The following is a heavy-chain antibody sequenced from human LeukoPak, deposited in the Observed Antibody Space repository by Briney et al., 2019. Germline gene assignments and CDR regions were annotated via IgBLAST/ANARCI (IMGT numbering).Heavy chain of an antibody. V-gene: IGHV3-48*03. D-gene: IGHD6-13*01. CDR1: GLTFSSYE. CDR2: ISSSGGGSTI. J-gene: IGHJ6*02. CDR3: AKTIAAAGTLYYYGMDV. Sequence: PGGSLRLSCAASGLTFSSYEMNWVRQAPGKGVEGVSYISSSGGGSTIYYADSVEGRFTISRDKAKKCMYLDLNSLRAEDTAVYYCAKTIAAAGTLYYYGMDVWGQGTTVTVSS.